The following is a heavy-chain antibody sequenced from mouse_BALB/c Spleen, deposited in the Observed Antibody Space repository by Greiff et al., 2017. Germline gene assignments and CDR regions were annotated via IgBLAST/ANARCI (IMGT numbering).Heavy chain of an antibody. CDR3: ARGSSYYFDY. Sequence: EVKVEESGGGLVQPGGSRKLSCAASGFTFSSFGMHWVRQAPEKGLEWVAYISSGSSTIYYADTVKGRFTISRDNPKNTLFLQMTSLRSEDTAMYYCARGSSYYFDYWGQGTTLTVSA. V-gene: IGHV5-17*02. CDR2: ISSGSSTI. CDR1: GFTFSSFG. J-gene: IGHJ2*01. D-gene: IGHD1-1*01.